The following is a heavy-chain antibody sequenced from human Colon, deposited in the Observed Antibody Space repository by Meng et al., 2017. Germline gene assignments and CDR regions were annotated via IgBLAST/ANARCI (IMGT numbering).Heavy chain of an antibody. CDR2: ISGSGVNT. V-gene: IGHV3-23*01. CDR3: DASDF. Sequence: GESLKISCAASGFTFSSYAMGWVRQAPGKGLEWVSTISGSGVNTHYADSVKGRVTISRDNSKNTLYLQMNSLRAEDTAVYYCDASDFWGQGSLVTVSS. J-gene: IGHJ4*02. CDR1: GFTFSSYA.